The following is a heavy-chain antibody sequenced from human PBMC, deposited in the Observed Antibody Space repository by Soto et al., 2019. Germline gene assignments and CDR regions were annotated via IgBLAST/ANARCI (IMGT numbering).Heavy chain of an antibody. Sequence: QVQLVESGGGVVQPGRSLRLSCAASGFTFSSYGMHWVRQAPCKGLEWVAVIWYDGSNKYYADSVKGRFTISRDNSKNTLYLQMNSLRAEDTAVYYCAAGAYYFDYWGQGTLVTVSS. CDR2: IWYDGSNK. CDR1: GFTFSSYG. V-gene: IGHV3-33*01. CDR3: AAGAYYFDY. J-gene: IGHJ4*02. D-gene: IGHD3-10*01.